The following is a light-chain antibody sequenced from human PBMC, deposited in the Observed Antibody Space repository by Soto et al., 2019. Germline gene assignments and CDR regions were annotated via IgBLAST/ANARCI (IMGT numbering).Light chain of an antibody. J-gene: IGKJ2*01. V-gene: IGKV3-15*01. CDR3: KYYPTSPPYT. CDR2: GAS. CDR1: QSVSSN. Sequence: EIVMAPSPATLSVSPGERATISCRASQSVSSNLTWYQPKPGQAPRRLTYGASTRTTGIPARFSGSRSGTEFTLTISTRQSDDFAVYYCKYYPTSPPYTFGQGTKVDIK.